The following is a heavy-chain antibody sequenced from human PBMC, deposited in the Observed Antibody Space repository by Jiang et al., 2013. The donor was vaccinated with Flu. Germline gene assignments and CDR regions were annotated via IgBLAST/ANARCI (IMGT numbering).Heavy chain of an antibody. Sequence: SGAEVKKPGTSVKVSCKASGFTFTNSAMQWVRQVRGQRLEWIGWIVVGSDNTNYAQKFQERVTITRDMSTSTAYMELSSLSSEDTAVYYCAAAPHYQLEGHQFYHYYYVDVWGKGTTVTVSS. J-gene: IGHJ6*03. V-gene: IGHV1-58*02. CDR1: GFTFTNSA. CDR3: AAAPHYQLEGHQFYHYYYVDV. D-gene: IGHD2-2*01. CDR2: IVVGSDNT.